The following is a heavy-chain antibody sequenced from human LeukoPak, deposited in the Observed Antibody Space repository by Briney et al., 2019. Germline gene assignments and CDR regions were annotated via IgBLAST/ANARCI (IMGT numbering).Heavy chain of an antibody. D-gene: IGHD4-23*01. CDR3: ALSYGGKLSDFDY. CDR1: GDPGSNYY. V-gene: IGHV4-59*02. CDR2: IYYSGST. Sequence: SETLSLTCTFSGDPGSNYYWSWIRQPPGKGLEWIGYIYYSGSTNYNPSLKSRVTISVDTSKNQFSLKLSSVTAADTAVYYCALSYGGKLSDFDYWGQGTLVTVSS. J-gene: IGHJ4*02.